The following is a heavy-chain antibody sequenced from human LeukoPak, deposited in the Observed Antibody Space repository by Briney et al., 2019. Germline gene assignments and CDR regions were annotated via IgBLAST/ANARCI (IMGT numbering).Heavy chain of an antibody. D-gene: IGHD3-22*01. CDR1: GGSISSSSYY. CDR3: ARRLATYDSSGYNINWFDP. CDR2: IYYSGST. V-gene: IGHV4-39*07. J-gene: IGHJ5*02. Sequence: SETLSLTCTVSGGSISSSSYYWGWIRQPPGKGLEWIGRIYYSGSTYYNPSLKSRVTISVDTSKNQFSLNLSSVTAADTAVYYCARRLATYDSSGYNINWFDPWGQGTLVTVSS.